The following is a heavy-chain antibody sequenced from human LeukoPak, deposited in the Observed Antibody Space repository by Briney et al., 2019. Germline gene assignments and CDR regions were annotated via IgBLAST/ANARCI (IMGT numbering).Heavy chain of an antibody. CDR1: GYTFTSYD. V-gene: IGHV1-46*01. J-gene: IGHJ3*02. CDR2: INPSGSST. CDR3: ARGTGWSRDAFDI. Sequence: ASVKVSCKASGYTFTSYDITWVRQATGQGLEWMGLINPSGSSTIYAQKFQGRVTMTRDMSTSTDYMELSSLRSEDTAVYYCARGTGWSRDAFDIWGQGTMVTVSS. D-gene: IGHD6-19*01.